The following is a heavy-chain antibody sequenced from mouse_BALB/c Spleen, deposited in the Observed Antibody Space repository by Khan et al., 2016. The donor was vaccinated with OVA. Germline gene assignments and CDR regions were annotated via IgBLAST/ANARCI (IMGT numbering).Heavy chain of an antibody. V-gene: IGHV5-12-2*01. Sequence: EVELVESGGDLVQPGGSLKLSCAASGFTFSRYTMSWVRQTPEKRLEWVAFISNGGGTTYYPDTVKGRFTISRANAKNTLYLQMNSLKSEATAMYYFGRASTTEYEDLMDYWGQGTSVTVSS. CDR1: GFTFSRYT. CDR2: ISNGGGTT. D-gene: IGHD1-1*01. J-gene: IGHJ4*01. CDR3: GRASTTEYEDLMDY.